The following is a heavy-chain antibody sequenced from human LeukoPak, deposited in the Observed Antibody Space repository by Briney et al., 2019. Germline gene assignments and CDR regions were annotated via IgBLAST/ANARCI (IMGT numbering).Heavy chain of an antibody. CDR2: IYGDASKT. D-gene: IGHD4-23*01. CDR1: GFTFTTYT. CDR3: AKDRVPDKRWNFEM. J-gene: IGHJ3*02. V-gene: IGHV3-23*01. Sequence: PGGSLRLSCAASGFTFTTYTISWVRQAPGKGLEWVSSIYGDASKTFYADSVRGRFTISRDSSKSMVYLQMNGLRVDDTALYYCAKDRVPDKRWNFEMLGQGKMVIVSA.